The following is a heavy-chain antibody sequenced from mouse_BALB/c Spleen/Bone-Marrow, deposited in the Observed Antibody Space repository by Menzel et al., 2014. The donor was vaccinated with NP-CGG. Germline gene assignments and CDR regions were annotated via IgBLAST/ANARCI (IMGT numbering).Heavy chain of an antibody. Sequence: EVKVEESGGGLVQPGGSLRLSCAPSGFTFTDYYMSWVRQPPGKALEWLGFIRNKANGYTTEYSASVKGRFTISRDNSQSLLYLQMNTLRAEDSASYFCARDRLYCNYYWYLDVWGAGTTVPVSS. CDR3: ARDRLYCNYYWYLDV. CDR2: IRNKANGYTT. J-gene: IGHJ1*01. D-gene: IGHD2-1*01. V-gene: IGHV7-3*02. CDR1: GFTFTDYY.